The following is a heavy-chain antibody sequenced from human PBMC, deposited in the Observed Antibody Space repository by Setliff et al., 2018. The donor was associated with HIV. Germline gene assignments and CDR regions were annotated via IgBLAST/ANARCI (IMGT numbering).Heavy chain of an antibody. CDR1: GFTFDDFG. Sequence: GGSLRLSCAAYGFTFDDFGMSWIRQAPGKGLEWVSSITSSSSYINYADSVKGRFTISRDNAKNSLYLQMNSLRAEDTAVYYCARDGPAAGTDDFDYWGQGTQVTVSS. D-gene: IGHD6-13*01. CDR3: ARDGPAAGTDDFDY. J-gene: IGHJ4*02. V-gene: IGHV3-21*04. CDR2: ITSSSSYI.